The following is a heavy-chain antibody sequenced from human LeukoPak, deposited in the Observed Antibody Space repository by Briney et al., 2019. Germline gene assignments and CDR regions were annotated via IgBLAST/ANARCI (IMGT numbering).Heavy chain of an antibody. CDR1: GFTFGDYA. J-gene: IGHJ4*02. Sequence: PGGSLRLSCTASGFTFGDYAMSWFRQAPGKGLEWVGFIRSKAYGGTTEYAASVKGRFTISRDDSKSIAYLQMNSLKTEDTAVYYCTSRSSWYLYYFDYWGQGTLVTVSS. CDR2: IRSKAYGGTT. V-gene: IGHV3-49*03. CDR3: TSRSSWYLYYFDY. D-gene: IGHD6-13*01.